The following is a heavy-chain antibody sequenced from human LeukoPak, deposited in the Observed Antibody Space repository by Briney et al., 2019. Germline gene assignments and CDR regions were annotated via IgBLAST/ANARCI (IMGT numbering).Heavy chain of an antibody. CDR1: GFTFSRYT. J-gene: IGHJ4*02. D-gene: IGHD1-14*01. CDR2: IAYDGSRA. CDR3: TRYNNDHFDY. V-gene: IGHV3-33*08. Sequence: GGSLRLSCAASGFTFSRYTMNWVRQAPGKGLEWVAVIAYDGSRAFYADSVKGRLTISRDNSKNTMSVQMDDLRAEDTAVYYCTRYNNDHFDYWGQGTLVTVSS.